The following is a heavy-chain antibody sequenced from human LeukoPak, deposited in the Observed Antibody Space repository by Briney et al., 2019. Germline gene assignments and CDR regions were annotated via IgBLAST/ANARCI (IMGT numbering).Heavy chain of an antibody. CDR3: TRDPSGQQLVDAFDI. CDR1: GFIFSSYE. CDR2: MSSSATYI. J-gene: IGHJ3*02. D-gene: IGHD6-13*01. Sequence: PGGSLRLSCAASGFIFSSYEMNWVRQAPGKGLEWVSSMSSSATYIYYADSVKGRFIISRDNAKNSLYLQMNSLRAEDTAVYYCTRDPSGQQLVDAFDIWGQGTMVTVSS. V-gene: IGHV3-21*01.